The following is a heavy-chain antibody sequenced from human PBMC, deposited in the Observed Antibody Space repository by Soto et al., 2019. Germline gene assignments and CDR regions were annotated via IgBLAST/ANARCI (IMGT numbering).Heavy chain of an antibody. V-gene: IGHV4-34*01. Sequence: QVQLQQWGAGLLKPSETLSLTCAVYGGSVSGYYWSWIRQPPGKGLEWIGEINHRGSTNYNPSLESRVTISVDTSKNQFSLKLSSVTAADTAVYYCGRRLPSPDDCWGQGTLVTVSS. CDR3: GRRLPSPDDC. CDR1: GGSVSGYY. J-gene: IGHJ4*02. CDR2: INHRGST. D-gene: IGHD3-16*01.